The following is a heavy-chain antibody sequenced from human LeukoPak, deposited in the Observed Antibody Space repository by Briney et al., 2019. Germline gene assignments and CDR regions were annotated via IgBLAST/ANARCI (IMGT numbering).Heavy chain of an antibody. Sequence: SGPTLVNPPQTLTLTCPFSGSSLRTGAVGVGWIRQPPGKALEWLPLIYWNDDKRYSPSLKSRLTITKDPSKNQVVLTMPNMDPVDTATYYCAHAGYCSGGSCYSGWFDPWGQGTLVTVSS. D-gene: IGHD2-15*01. J-gene: IGHJ5*02. CDR3: AHAGYCSGGSCYSGWFDP. V-gene: IGHV2-5*01. CDR2: IYWNDDK. CDR1: GSSLRTGAVG.